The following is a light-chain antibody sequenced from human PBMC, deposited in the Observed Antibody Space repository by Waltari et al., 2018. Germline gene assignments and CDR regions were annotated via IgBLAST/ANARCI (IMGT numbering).Light chain of an antibody. CDR1: TSDIGKYNL. J-gene: IGLJ3*02. Sequence: QSALTQTASVSGSPGQAITISCRGTTSDIGKYNLVSRHQHHPGKAPTPIMNDVKKRPSGVSNRFSGSKSGNTAFLTISGLQSADEADYYCCSYAGSAISMFGGGTKVTVL. V-gene: IGLV2-23*02. CDR2: DVK. CDR3: CSYAGSAISM.